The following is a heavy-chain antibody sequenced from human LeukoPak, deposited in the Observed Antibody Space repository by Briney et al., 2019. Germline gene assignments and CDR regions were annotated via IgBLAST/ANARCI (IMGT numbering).Heavy chain of an antibody. J-gene: IGHJ5*02. CDR3: ARGALTAAVDH. D-gene: IGHD6-13*01. CDR1: GYTFTVHN. V-gene: IGHV1-2*02. Sequence: ASVKVSCKASGYTFTVHNIHWVRQTPGLGLEWMGWIDPNSGDTNYAQNFQGRVTMTRDTSITTACMELSSLRSDDTAVYYCARGALTAAVDHWGQGTLVTVSS. CDR2: IDPNSGDT.